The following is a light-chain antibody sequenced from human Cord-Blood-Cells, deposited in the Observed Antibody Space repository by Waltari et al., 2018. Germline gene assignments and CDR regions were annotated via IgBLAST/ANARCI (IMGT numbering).Light chain of an antibody. CDR2: DAS. V-gene: IGKV3-11*01. CDR3: QQRSNWLT. CDR1: QSVSSY. J-gene: IGKJ4*01. Sequence: ELVLTQSPAPLSLSPGERATLSCRARQSVSSYLAWYQQKPGQAPRLLIYDASNRATGIPARFSGSGSGTDFTLTISSLEPEDFAVYYCQQRSNWLTFGGGTKVEIK.